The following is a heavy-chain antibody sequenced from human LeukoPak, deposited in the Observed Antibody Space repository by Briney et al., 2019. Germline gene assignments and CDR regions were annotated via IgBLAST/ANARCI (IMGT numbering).Heavy chain of an antibody. D-gene: IGHD5-24*01. J-gene: IGHJ6*03. Sequence: GASVKVSCKASGYTFTSYGISWVRQAPGQGLEWMGWISAYNGNTNYAQKLQGRVTMTTDTSTSTAYMELRSLRSDDTAVYYCAREGQMATTESYYYYYMDVWGKGTTVTVSS. CDR1: GYTFTSYG. V-gene: IGHV1-18*01. CDR2: ISAYNGNT. CDR3: AREGQMATTESYYYYYMDV.